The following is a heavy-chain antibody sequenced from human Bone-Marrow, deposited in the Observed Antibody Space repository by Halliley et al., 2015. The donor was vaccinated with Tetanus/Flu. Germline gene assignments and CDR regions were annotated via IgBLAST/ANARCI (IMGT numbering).Heavy chain of an antibody. CDR2: IYYSGTT. D-gene: IGHD2-21*02. V-gene: IGHV4-39*07. Sequence: TLSLTCTVSGGSISRTDNFWGWIRQPPGKGLEWIGSIYYSGTTYYNPSLKSRVTISVDTSKNQFSLRLTSVTAADTAIYYCARAVTGMWQDFNWFAPWGQGMLVTVSS. J-gene: IGHJ5*02. CDR3: ARAVTGMWQDFNWFAP. CDR1: GGSISRTDNF.